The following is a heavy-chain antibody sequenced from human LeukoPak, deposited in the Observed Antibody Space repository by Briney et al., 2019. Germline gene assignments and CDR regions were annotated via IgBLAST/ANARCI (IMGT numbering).Heavy chain of an antibody. CDR2: IKQEGSEK. V-gene: IGHV3-7*01. CDR1: GFTFSGDC. D-gene: IGHD1-26*01. CDR3: AREEWELLGYYYYYMDV. Sequence: GGGLRLSCADSGFTFSGDCMSWVRQAPGEGLGWVAHIKQEGSEKYYVDSVKGGFTISRDNAKNSLYLQIKTLRPKDTAVYYFAREEWELLGYYYYYMDVWGKGTTVSVS. J-gene: IGHJ6*03.